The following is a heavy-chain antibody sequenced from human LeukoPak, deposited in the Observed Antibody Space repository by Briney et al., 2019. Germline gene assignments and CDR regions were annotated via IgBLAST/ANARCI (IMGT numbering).Heavy chain of an antibody. CDR3: ARIGAGSSRDY. V-gene: IGHV3-74*01. CDR2: TNSDGSST. J-gene: IGHJ4*02. CDR1: GFTFRTYW. D-gene: IGHD6-13*01. Sequence: GGSLRLSCAASGFTFRTYWMHWVRQVPGKGLVWVSHTNSDGSSTTYADSVKGRFTISRDNARNTLFLQMNSLRAEDTPVYYCARIGAGSSRDYWGQGTLVTVSS.